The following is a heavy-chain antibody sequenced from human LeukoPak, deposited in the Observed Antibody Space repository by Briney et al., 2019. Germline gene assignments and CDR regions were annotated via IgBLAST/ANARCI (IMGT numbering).Heavy chain of an antibody. CDR2: IKQDGSEK. J-gene: IGHJ3*02. CDR3: AKDISRDYGDTTGAFDI. D-gene: IGHD4-17*01. Sequence: GGSLRLSCAASGFTFSSYWMSWVRQAPGKGLEWVANIKQDGSEKYYVDSVKGRFTISRDNAKNSLYLQMNSLRAEDTALYYCAKDISRDYGDTTGAFDIWGQGTMVTVSS. V-gene: IGHV3-7*03. CDR1: GFTFSSYW.